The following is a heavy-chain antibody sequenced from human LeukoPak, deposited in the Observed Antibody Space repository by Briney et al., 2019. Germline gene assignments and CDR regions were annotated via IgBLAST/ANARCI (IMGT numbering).Heavy chain of an antibody. J-gene: IGHJ4*02. CDR2: IYTSGST. D-gene: IGHD6-25*01. Sequence: SETLSLTCTVSGGSISSYYWSWIRQPAGKGLEWIGRIYTSGSTNYNPSLRSRVTMSVETSKNQLSLILSSVTAADTAVYYCARGPYSSDAGYWGQGTLVTVSS. CDR3: ARGPYSSDAGY. CDR1: GGSISSYY. V-gene: IGHV4-4*07.